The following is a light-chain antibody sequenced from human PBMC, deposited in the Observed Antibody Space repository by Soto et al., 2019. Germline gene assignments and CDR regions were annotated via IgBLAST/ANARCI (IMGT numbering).Light chain of an antibody. CDR2: KAS. J-gene: IGKJ1*01. CDR1: QTISSW. CDR3: QHSHSYSDA. Sequence: DIQMTQSPSTLSGSVGDRVTITCRASQTISSWLAWYQQKPGKAPKLLIYKASTLKSGVPSRFSGSGSGTEFTLTISSLQPDDFATSSCQHSHSYSDACGQGPQVDI. V-gene: IGKV1-5*03.